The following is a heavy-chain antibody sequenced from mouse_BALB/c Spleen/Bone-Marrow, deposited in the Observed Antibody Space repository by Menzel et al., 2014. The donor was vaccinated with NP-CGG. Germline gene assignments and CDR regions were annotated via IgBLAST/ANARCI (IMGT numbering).Heavy chain of an antibody. D-gene: IGHD1-2*01. Sequence: EVQRVESGPELVKPGPSVKISCKTSGYTFTEYTMHWVKQSHGKSLEWIGSINPNNGGTSYNQKFKGKATLTVDKSSSTAYMELRSLTSEDSAVYYCARRGGYDYWGQGTTLTVSS. J-gene: IGHJ2*01. CDR3: ARRGGYDY. CDR1: GYTFTEYT. CDR2: INPNNGGT. V-gene: IGHV1-22*01.